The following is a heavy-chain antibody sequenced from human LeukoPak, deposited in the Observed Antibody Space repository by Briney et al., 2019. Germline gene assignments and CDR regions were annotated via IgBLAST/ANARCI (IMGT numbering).Heavy chain of an antibody. J-gene: IGHJ4*02. D-gene: IGHD5-18*01. Sequence: SETLSLTCAVSGVSVSSYHWSWIRQPAGKRLEWLGRIHAGGTTNYNPSLDSRVTMSVDTSKNQFSLELRSVTAADTAVYYCARDGLYSYGYSYFDFWGQGTLVTASS. CDR3: ARDGLYSYGYSYFDF. V-gene: IGHV4-4*07. CDR1: GVSVSSYH. CDR2: IHAGGTT.